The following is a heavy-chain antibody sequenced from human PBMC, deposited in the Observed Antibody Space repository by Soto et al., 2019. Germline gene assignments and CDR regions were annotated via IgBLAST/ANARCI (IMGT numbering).Heavy chain of an antibody. CDR3: TTSPYYGANSALLDYYGMDV. CDR2: ISGSGGAT. J-gene: IGHJ6*02. V-gene: IGHV3-23*01. CDR1: GFTFTSFA. D-gene: IGHD4-17*01. Sequence: GGSLRLSCAASGFTFTSFAVSWVRQAPGKGLEWVSAISGSGGATYYADSVKGRFTISRDDSKNTLYLQMNSLKTADTAVYYCTTSPYYGANSALLDYYGMDVWGQGTTVTVSS.